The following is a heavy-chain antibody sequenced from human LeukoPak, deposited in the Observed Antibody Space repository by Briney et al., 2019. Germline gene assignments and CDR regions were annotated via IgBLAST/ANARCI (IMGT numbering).Heavy chain of an antibody. CDR2: IWYDGTKK. Sequence: GGSLRLSCAASGFTFSNYGMHWVRQAPGKGLEWVAVIWYDGTKKYYADSVKGRLTISRDNSKNTLYLEMNSLRAEDTAVYYCARDRAVRYFDYWGQGTLVTVSS. D-gene: IGHD3-16*02. J-gene: IGHJ4*02. CDR3: ARDRAVRYFDY. V-gene: IGHV3-33*01. CDR1: GFTFSNYG.